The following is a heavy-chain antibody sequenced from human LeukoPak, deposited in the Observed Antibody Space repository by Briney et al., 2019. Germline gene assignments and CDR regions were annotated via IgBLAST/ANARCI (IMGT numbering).Heavy chain of an antibody. CDR2: ISSSSSYI. V-gene: IGHV3-21*01. Sequence: AGGSLRLSCAASGFTFSSYSMTWVRQAPGKGLEWVSSISSSSSYIYYADSVKGRFTISRDNAKNSLYLQMNSLRAEDTAVYYCARSDMTYYDSSGYHVDYWGQGTLVTVSS. CDR3: ARSDMTYYDSSGYHVDY. D-gene: IGHD3-22*01. CDR1: GFTFSSYS. J-gene: IGHJ4*02.